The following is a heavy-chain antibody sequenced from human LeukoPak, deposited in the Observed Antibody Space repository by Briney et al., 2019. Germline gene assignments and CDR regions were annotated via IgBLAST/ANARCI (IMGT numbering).Heavy chain of an antibody. CDR1: GGSISSYY. Sequence: PSETLSLTCTVSGGSISSYYWSWIRQPPGKGLEWIGYIYYSGSTNYNASLKSRVTISVDTSKNQFSLKLSSVTAADTAVYYCATSHGYSSSPDYWGQGTLVTVSS. CDR3: ATSHGYSSSPDY. J-gene: IGHJ4*02. V-gene: IGHV4-59*01. CDR2: IYYSGST. D-gene: IGHD6-13*01.